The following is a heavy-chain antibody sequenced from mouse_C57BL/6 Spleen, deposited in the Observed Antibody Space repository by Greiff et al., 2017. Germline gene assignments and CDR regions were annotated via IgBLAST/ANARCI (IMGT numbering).Heavy chain of an antibody. Sequence: EVQRVESEGGLVQPGSSMKLSCTASGFTFSDYYMAWVRQVPEKGLEWVANINYDGSSTYYLDSLKSRFIISRDNAKNILYLQMSSLKSEDTATYYCARDYGSSLDYWGQGTTLTVSS. CDR2: INYDGSST. V-gene: IGHV5-16*01. J-gene: IGHJ2*01. CDR3: ARDYGSSLDY. D-gene: IGHD1-1*01. CDR1: GFTFSDYY.